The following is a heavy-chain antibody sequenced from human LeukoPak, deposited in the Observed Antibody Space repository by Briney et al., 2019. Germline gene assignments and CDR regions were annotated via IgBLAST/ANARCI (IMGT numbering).Heavy chain of an antibody. J-gene: IGHJ4*02. CDR3: AREDTYGEYRPFDF. D-gene: IGHD5-18*01. CDR2: INPSSGVT. Sequence: ASVKVSCKTSGYSFIDYYIHWVRQAPGQGLEWMGWINPSSGVTKFSQELQDRVTLTRDTSLSTAHMELNNLTFDDTAIYYCAREDTYGEYRPFDFWGQGTLVTVSS. V-gene: IGHV1-2*02. CDR1: GYSFIDYY.